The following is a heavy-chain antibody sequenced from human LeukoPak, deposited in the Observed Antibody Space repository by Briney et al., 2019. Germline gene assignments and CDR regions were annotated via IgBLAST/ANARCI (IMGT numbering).Heavy chain of an antibody. J-gene: IGHJ4*02. CDR2: IFYSGYT. D-gene: IGHD2-8*01. CDR3: ARTSYINGAYYFHY. Sequence: SETLSLTCTVSGGSISSDYWSWIRQPPGKGLEWIGYIFYSGYTKYIFSLKSRVIISVDPSKTQFSLKLSSVTAADMAVYYCARTSYINGAYYFHYWGQGTLVTVSS. V-gene: IGHV4-59*08. CDR1: GGSISSDY.